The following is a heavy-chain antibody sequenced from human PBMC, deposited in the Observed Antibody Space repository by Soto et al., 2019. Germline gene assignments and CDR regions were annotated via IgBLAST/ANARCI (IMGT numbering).Heavy chain of an antibody. CDR3: ARGRYDSSGYDFDY. D-gene: IGHD3-22*01. V-gene: IGHV1-69*06. CDR2: IIPMFGTA. Sequence: QVQLVQSGAEVKKPGSSVKVSCKASGGSFSSSAFSWVRQAPGQGLEWMGGIIPMFGTANYAQKFQGRVTIFADKSTSIGYMELSRLRFEETAVYFCARGRYDSSGYDFDYWGQGTLVTIST. J-gene: IGHJ4*02. CDR1: GGSFSSSA.